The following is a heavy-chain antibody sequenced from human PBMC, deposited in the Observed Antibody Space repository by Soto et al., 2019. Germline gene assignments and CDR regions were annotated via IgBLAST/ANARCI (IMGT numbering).Heavy chain of an antibody. Sequence: QVQVVQSGAEVKKPGASVRVSCKASGYTFINFGINWVRQAPGQGLEWMGWINSYNGDTTYSQSLQGRVTMTRDTPTTTPYRALRSLRSDDTAVYDCARVRWRRRWGSDYCGGMDVWGHGTTSTVSS. CDR2: INSYNGDT. CDR3: ARVRWRRRWGSDYCGGMDV. J-gene: IGHJ6*02. D-gene: IGHD2-21*01. CDR1: GYTFINFG. V-gene: IGHV1-18*01.